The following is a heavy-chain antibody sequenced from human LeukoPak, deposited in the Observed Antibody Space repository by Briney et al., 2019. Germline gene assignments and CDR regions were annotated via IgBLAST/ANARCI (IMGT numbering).Heavy chain of an antibody. J-gene: IGHJ4*02. Sequence: ASVKVSCKASGYTFTGYYMHWVRQAPGQGLEWMGWISAYNGNTNYAQKLQGRVTMTTDTSTSTAYMELRSLRSDDTAVYYCARLGVRGVYYFDYWGQGTLVTVSS. V-gene: IGHV1-18*04. CDR2: ISAYNGNT. CDR1: GYTFTGYY. CDR3: ARLGVRGVYYFDY. D-gene: IGHD3-10*01.